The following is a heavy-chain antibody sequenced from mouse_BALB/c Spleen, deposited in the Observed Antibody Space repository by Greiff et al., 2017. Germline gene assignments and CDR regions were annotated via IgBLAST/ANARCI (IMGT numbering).Heavy chain of an antibody. CDR1: GFNIKDTY. D-gene: IGHD2-14*01. J-gene: IGHJ4*01. CDR2: IDPANGNT. CDR3: ARGWYDGYAMDY. Sequence: VQLQQSGAELVKPGASVKLSCTASGFNIKDTYMHWVKQRPEQGLEWIGRIDPANGNTKYDPKFQGKATITADTSSNTAYLQLSSLTSEDTAVYDSARGWYDGYAMDYWGQGTAVTVSS. V-gene: IGHV14-3*02.